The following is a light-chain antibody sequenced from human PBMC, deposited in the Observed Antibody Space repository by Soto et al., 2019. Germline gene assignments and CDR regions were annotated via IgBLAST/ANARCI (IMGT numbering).Light chain of an antibody. CDR1: SRDVGGYNY. CDR3: SSYAGSNNYV. V-gene: IGLV2-8*01. Sequence: QSVLTQPHSASGSPGQSVTISCTGTSRDVGGYNYVSWYQQHPGKAPKLMIYEVTKRPSGVPDRFSGSKSGDTASLTVSGLQAEDEDDYYCSSYAGSNNYVFGTGTKLTVL. CDR2: EVT. J-gene: IGLJ1*01.